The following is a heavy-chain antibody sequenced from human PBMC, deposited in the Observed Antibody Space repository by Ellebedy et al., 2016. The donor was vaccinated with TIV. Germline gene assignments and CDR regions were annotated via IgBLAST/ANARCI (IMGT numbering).Heavy chain of an antibody. CDR2: ISSSGTTI. CDR3: ARLPAAHFDY. Sequence: GGSLRLSCAASGFTFRGFEMNWVRQAPGKGLEWVSYISSSGTTIYYADSVKGRFTISRDNANNSLYLQMNSLRAEDTAVYYCARLPAAHFDYWGQGTLVTVSS. V-gene: IGHV3-48*03. D-gene: IGHD6-6*01. CDR1: GFTFRGFE. J-gene: IGHJ4*02.